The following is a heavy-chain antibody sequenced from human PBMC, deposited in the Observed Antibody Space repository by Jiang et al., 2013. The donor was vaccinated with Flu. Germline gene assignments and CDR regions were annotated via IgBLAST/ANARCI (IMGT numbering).Heavy chain of an antibody. J-gene: IGHJ6*02. CDR3: ASLNGSQPLFYYYYGMDV. CDR1: GYTFTSYG. Sequence: SGAEVKKPGASVKVSCKASGYTFTSYGISWVRQAPGQGLEWMGWISAYNGNTNYAQKLQGRVTMTTDTSTSTAYMELRSLRSDDTAVYYCASLNGSQPLFYYYYGMDVWGQGTNGHRLL. D-gene: IGHD5-24*01. V-gene: IGHV1-18*01. CDR2: ISAYNGNT.